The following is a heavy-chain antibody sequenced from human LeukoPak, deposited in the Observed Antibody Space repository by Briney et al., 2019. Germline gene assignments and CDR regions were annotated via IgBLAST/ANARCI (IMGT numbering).Heavy chain of an antibody. D-gene: IGHD2-15*01. V-gene: IGHV4-39*01. Sequence: SETLSLTCTVSGGSISSGGYYWSWIRQHPGKGLEWIGYIYYSGSTYYNPSLKSRVTISVDTSKNQFSLKLSSVTAADTAVYYCARHVDGGGSYNWFDPWGQGTLVTVSS. CDR2: IYYSGST. J-gene: IGHJ5*02. CDR1: GGSISSGGYY. CDR3: ARHVDGGGSYNWFDP.